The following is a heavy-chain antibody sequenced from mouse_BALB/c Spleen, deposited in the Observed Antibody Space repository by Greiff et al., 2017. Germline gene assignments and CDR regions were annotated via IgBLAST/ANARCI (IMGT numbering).Heavy chain of an antibody. D-gene: IGHD2-4*01. Sequence: EVKLVESGGGLVKPGGSLKLSCAASGFTFSSYAMSWVRQSPEKRLEWVAEISSGGSYTYYPDTVTGRFTISRDNAKNTLYLEMSSLRSEDTAMYYCARESDDYGSYYAMDYWGQGTSVTVTS. J-gene: IGHJ4*01. CDR2: ISSGGSYT. CDR3: ARESDDYGSYYAMDY. V-gene: IGHV5-9-4*01. CDR1: GFTFSSYA.